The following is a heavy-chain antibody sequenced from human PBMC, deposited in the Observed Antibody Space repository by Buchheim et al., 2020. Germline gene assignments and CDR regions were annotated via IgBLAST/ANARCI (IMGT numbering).Heavy chain of an antibody. J-gene: IGHJ2*01. CDR1: GYSFTTYW. D-gene: IGHD3-22*01. CDR3: ARQGSPRTHYYDSSAYSWYFDL. CDR2: IYPGDSDS. Sequence: EVQLVQSGAEVKKPGESLRISCKGSGYSFTTYWIAWVRQMPGKGLEWMGIIYPGDSDSTYGPSFHGQVTISADKSISTAYLQWSTLKASDTAMYYCARQGSPRTHYYDSSAYSWYFDLWGRGTL. V-gene: IGHV5-51*01.